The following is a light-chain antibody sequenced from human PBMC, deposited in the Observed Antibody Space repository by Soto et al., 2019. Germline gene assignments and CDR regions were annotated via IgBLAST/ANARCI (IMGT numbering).Light chain of an antibody. V-gene: IGLV2-14*03. CDR2: DVS. CDR3: SSYASISTPCV. J-gene: IGLJ7*01. CDR1: SSDIGSSDH. Sequence: QSVLTQPASVSDSPGQSITISCIGTSSDIGSSDHVSWHQQHPGQAPKLMIYDVSHRPSGVSNRFSGSKSGNTASLTISGLQADDEADYYCSSYASISTPCVFGTGTQLTVL.